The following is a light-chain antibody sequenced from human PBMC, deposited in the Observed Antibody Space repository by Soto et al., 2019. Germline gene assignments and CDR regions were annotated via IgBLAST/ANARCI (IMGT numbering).Light chain of an antibody. CDR3: SSYTARGV. J-gene: IGLJ3*02. CDR2: EVN. CDR1: SKDVGDNDH. V-gene: IGLV2-8*01. Sequence: QSALTQPPSASGSPGQSVTISCSGTSKDVGDNDHVSWYQQHPGKAPKLLISEVNKRPSGVPDRISGSKSGNTASLTVSGLRAEDEADYYCSSYTARGVFGGGTKLTVL.